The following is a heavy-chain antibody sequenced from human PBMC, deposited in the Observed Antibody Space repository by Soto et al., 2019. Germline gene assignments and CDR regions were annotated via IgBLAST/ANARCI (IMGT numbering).Heavy chain of an antibody. CDR1: GYSFTSYW. Sequence: KISCKGSGYSFTSYWIGWVRQMPGKGLEWIGIIYPGDSDTRYSPSFQGQVTISADKSISTAYLQWSSLKASDTAMYYCARQGGYSGYDHPFDYWGQGXLVTVYS. D-gene: IGHD5-12*01. V-gene: IGHV5-51*01. J-gene: IGHJ4*02. CDR2: IYPGDSDT. CDR3: ARQGGYSGYDHPFDY.